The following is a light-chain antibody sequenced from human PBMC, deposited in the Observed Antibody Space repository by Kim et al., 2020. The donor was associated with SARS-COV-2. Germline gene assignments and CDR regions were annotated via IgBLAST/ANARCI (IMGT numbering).Light chain of an antibody. CDR2: QAS. CDR3: QHYTSYPWT. V-gene: IGKV1-5*03. CDR1: QNIRTW. Sequence: DIQMTQSPSTLSASVGDRVTITCRASQNIRTWLAWYQQAPGKAPSLLIHQASSLHNGVPSRFSGSGSGTDFNLTINSLQPHDFATYYCQHYTSYPWTFGPGTKVDIK. J-gene: IGKJ1*01.